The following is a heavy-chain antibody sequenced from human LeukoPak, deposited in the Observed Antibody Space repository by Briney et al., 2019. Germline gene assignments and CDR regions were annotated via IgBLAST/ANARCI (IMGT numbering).Heavy chain of an antibody. CDR1: GYTFTSYY. V-gene: IGHV1-46*01. Sequence: ASVKVSCKASGYTFTSYYMHWVRQAPGQGLEWMGIINPSGGSTSYAQKFQGRVTMTRDTSTSTVYMELSSLRSEDTAVYYCAREPLGTGYCSGGSCYHPGDGPRDYWGQGTLVTVSS. J-gene: IGHJ4*02. D-gene: IGHD2-15*01. CDR3: AREPLGTGYCSGGSCYHPGDGPRDY. CDR2: INPSGGST.